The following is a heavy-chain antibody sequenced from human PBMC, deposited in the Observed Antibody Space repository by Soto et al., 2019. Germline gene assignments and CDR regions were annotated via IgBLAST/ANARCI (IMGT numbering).Heavy chain of an antibody. D-gene: IGHD4-4*01. CDR3: ARFNSNYGGRGRGVGWFDP. J-gene: IGHJ5*02. CDR2: IYYSGST. V-gene: IGHV4-30-4*01. CDR1: GGSISSGDYY. Sequence: QVQLQESGPGLVKPSQTLSLTCTVSGGSISSGDYYWSWIRQPPGKGLEWIGYIYYSGSTYYNPSXXSRVTISVDTXXNXFXXKLSSVSAADTAVYYCARFNSNYGGRGRGVGWFDPWGQGTLVTVSS.